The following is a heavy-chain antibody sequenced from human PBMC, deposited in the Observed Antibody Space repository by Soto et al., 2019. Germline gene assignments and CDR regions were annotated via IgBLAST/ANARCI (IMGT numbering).Heavy chain of an antibody. CDR2: IVVGSGNT. J-gene: IGHJ3*02. Sequence: ASVKVSCKASGFTFTSSAVQWVRQARGQRLEWIGWIVVGSGNTNYAQRFQERVTITRDMSTSTAYMELSSLRSEDTAVYYCAAAYCGGDCYSSSGAFDIWGQGTMVTVSS. V-gene: IGHV1-58*01. CDR3: AAAYCGGDCYSSSGAFDI. CDR1: GFTFTSSA. D-gene: IGHD2-21*02.